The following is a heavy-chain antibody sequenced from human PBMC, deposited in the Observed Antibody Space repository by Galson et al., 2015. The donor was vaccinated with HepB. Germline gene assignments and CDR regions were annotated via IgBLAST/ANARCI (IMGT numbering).Heavy chain of an antibody. V-gene: IGHV1-18*01. CDR2: ISTNNGNA. CDR1: GYTFSNYA. D-gene: IGHD3-9*01. J-gene: IGHJ4*02. CDR3: ARRRRYFDWSLDY. Sequence: SVKVSCKASGYTFSNYAISWVRQAPGQGLEWMGWISTNNGNANYAQKLQGRVTVTTDTSTGTAYMELRSLRSDDTAVYYCARRRRYFDWSLDYWGQGTLVTVSS.